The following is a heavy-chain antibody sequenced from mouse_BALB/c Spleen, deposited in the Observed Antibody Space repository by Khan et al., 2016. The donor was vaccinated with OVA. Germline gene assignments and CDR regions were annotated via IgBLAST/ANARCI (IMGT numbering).Heavy chain of an antibody. CDR3: ARNSALTYAMDY. Sequence: VQLQESGPGLVAPSQSLSITCTVSGFSLSRYSVHWVRRPPGKGLEWLGMIWGDGSTDYNYALKYRLSISKDNSKSQVFLQINSLQTDDTAMYYCARNSALTYAMDYWGQGTSVTVSS. J-gene: IGHJ4*01. CDR1: GFSLSRYS. V-gene: IGHV2-6-4*01. D-gene: IGHD1-1*01. CDR2: IWGDGST.